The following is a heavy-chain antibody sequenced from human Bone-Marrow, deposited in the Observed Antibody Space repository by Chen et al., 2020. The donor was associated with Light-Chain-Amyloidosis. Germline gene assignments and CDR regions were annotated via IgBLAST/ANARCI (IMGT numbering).Heavy chain of an antibody. Sequence: EVQLVESGGGLVKPGGSLRLSCAAHGFTFSDYSMNWVRQAPGKGLEWVSSMSGDSNDIYYADSVKGRLTISRDNAKNSVYLQMNSLRTEDTAVYYCAREPTTDPLYYYGMDVWGQGSTVTVSS. CDR3: AREPTTDPLYYYGMDV. V-gene: IGHV3-21*01. J-gene: IGHJ6*02. D-gene: IGHD1-1*01. CDR2: MSGDSNDI. CDR1: GFTFSDYS.